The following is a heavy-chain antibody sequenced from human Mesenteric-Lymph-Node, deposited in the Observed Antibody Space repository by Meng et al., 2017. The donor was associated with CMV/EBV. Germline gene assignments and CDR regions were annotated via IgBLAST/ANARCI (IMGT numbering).Heavy chain of an antibody. V-gene: IGHV3-15*01. CDR3: VPSHYNGASYFQH. J-gene: IGHJ1*01. CDR2: IKSKIDGGTI. Sequence: SGFTFSNAWMSWVRQAPGKGLEWVARIKSKIDGGTIDYAAPVKDRFTISRDDSKNTVYLQMNSLKTEDTAVYYCVPSHYNGASYFQHWGQGTLVTVSS. CDR1: GFTFSNAW. D-gene: IGHD3-10*01.